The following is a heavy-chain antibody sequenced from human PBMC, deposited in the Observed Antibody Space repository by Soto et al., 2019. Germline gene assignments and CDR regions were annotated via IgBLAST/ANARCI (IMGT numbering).Heavy chain of an antibody. CDR3: ARESSRGDTAMVTDYYYYGMDV. CDR2: ISPNSGGT. Sequence: ASVKVSCKASGYTFTGYYVHWVRQAPGQGLEWMGWISPNSGGTNYAQKFQGWVTMTRDTSISTAYMELSRLRSDDTAVYYCARESSRGDTAMVTDYYYYGMDVWGQGTTVTVSS. J-gene: IGHJ6*02. V-gene: IGHV1-2*04. CDR1: GYTFTGYY. D-gene: IGHD5-18*01.